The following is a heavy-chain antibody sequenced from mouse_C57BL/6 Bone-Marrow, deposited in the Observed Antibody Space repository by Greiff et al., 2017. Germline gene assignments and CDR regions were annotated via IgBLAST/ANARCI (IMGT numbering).Heavy chain of an antibody. V-gene: IGHV1-59*01. CDR1: GYTFTSYW. J-gene: IGHJ1*03. CDR2: IDPSDSYT. Sequence: QVQLQQPGAELVRPGTSVKLSCKASGYTFTSYWMHWVKQRPGQGLEWIGVIDPSDSYTNYNQKFKGKATLTVDTSSSTAYMQLSSLTSEDSAVYYCARNYGSSYWYFDVWGTGTTVTVSS. CDR3: ARNYGSSYWYFDV. D-gene: IGHD1-1*01.